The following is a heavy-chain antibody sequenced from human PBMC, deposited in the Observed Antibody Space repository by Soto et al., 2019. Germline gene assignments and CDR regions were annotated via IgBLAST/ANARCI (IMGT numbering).Heavy chain of an antibody. V-gene: IGHV4-59*01. J-gene: IGHJ4*02. D-gene: IGHD6-13*01. CDR3: ASHSSHWPFFDF. CDR1: GGSISSYY. CDR2: IYYSGST. Sequence: SETLSLTCTVPGGSISSYYWSWIRQPPGKGLEWIGYIYYSGSTNYNPSLKSRVTMSVDTSKNQFSLKLSSVTAADTAVYYCASHSSHWPFFDFWGQGTLVTVSS.